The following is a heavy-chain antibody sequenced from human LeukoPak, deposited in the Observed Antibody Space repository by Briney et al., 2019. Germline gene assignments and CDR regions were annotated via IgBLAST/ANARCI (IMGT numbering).Heavy chain of an antibody. CDR1: GFTVSVNY. Sequence: GGSLRLSCAASGFTVSVNYMTWVRQAPGRGLEWVSLTYGDGSTSYAESVQDRFTISRDISKNTSFLQMNNLRAEGTAVYYFASSGDVHRNWYFDLWGRGTLVTVSS. CDR2: TYGDGST. D-gene: IGHD1-26*01. CDR3: ASSGDVHRNWYFDL. J-gene: IGHJ2*01. V-gene: IGHV3-66*01.